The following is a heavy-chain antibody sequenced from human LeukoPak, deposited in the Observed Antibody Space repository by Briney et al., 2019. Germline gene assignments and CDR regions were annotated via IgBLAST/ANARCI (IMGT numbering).Heavy chain of an antibody. CDR2: MNPNSGNT. D-gene: IGHD6-19*01. CDR1: GYTFTSYD. V-gene: IGHV1-8*01. Sequence: ASVKVSCKASGYTFTSYDINWVRQATGQGLEWMGWMNPNSGNTGYAQKFQGRVTMTRNTSISTAYMELGSLRSEDTAVYYCASTGAVAANDYYYYYMDVWGKGTTVTISS. CDR3: ASTGAVAANDYYYYYMDV. J-gene: IGHJ6*03.